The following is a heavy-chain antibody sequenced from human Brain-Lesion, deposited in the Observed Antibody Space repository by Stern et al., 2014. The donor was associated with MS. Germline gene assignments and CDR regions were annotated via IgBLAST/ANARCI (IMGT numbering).Heavy chain of an antibody. V-gene: IGHV1-69*06. CDR1: GGTFGTYP. J-gene: IGHJ5*02. D-gene: IGHD5-18*01. Sequence: VQSGPEVNKPGSSVQVSCKASGGTFGTYPITWLRQAPGQGLEWMGRIIPIFGSPNYAQKFQGRVTITADRSTTTVYMKLSSLKSDDAAVYYCAKDGPALVTNWFDPWGRGTLVTVSS. CDR2: IIPIFGSP. CDR3: AKDGPALVTNWFDP.